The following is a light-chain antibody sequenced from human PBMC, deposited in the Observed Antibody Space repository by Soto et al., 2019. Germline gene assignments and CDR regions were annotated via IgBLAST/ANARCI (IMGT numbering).Light chain of an antibody. J-gene: IGLJ2*01. CDR3: SSYTTSSTVV. V-gene: IGLV2-14*01. CDR2: DVS. CDR1: SSDVGGYNY. Sequence: QSALTQPASVSGSPGQSITISCTGTSSDVGGYNYVSWYQQHPGKAPKVMIYDVSNRPSGVSNRFSGSKSGNTASLTISGLQGEDEADYYCSSYTTSSTVVFGGGTKLTVL.